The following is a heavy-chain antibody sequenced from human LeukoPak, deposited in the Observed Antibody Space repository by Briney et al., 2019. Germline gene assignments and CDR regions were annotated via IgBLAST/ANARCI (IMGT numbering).Heavy chain of an antibody. CDR2: ISGSGGST. J-gene: IGHJ4*02. CDR1: GFTFSSYW. V-gene: IGHV3-23*01. CDR3: AKDLYTSGYYFDY. Sequence: GGSLRLSCAASGFTFSSYWVTWVRQAPGKGLEWVSAISGSGGSTYYADSVKGRFTISRDNSKNTLYLQMNSLRAEDTAVYYCAKDLYTSGYYFDYWGQGTLVTVSS. D-gene: IGHD1-26*01.